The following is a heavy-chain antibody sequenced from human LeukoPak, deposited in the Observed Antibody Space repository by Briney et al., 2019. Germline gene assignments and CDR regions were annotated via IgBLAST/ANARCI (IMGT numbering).Heavy chain of an antibody. Sequence: ASVKVSCKASGYTFTSYDINWVRQATGQGLEWLGWMNPNSGNTGYAQKFQGRVTMTSDTSIDTAYMELSSLRSEDAAVYYCATELRWKEYWGQGTLVTVSS. J-gene: IGHJ4*02. CDR3: ATELRWKEY. CDR2: MNPNSGNT. D-gene: IGHD4-23*01. V-gene: IGHV1-8*01. CDR1: GYTFTSYD.